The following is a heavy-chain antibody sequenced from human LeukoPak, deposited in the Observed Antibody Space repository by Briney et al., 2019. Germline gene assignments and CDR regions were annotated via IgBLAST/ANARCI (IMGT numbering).Heavy chain of an antibody. CDR2: IKQDGSEK. V-gene: IGHV3-7*01. CDR1: GFTFSSYW. D-gene: IGHD1-26*01. Sequence: QAGGSLRLSCAASGFTFSSYWMSWVRQAPGKGLEWVANIKQDGSEKYYVDSVKGRFTISRDNAKNSLYLQMNSLRAEDTAVYYCARDAREAKTDAFDIWGQGTMVTVSS. J-gene: IGHJ3*02. CDR3: ARDAREAKTDAFDI.